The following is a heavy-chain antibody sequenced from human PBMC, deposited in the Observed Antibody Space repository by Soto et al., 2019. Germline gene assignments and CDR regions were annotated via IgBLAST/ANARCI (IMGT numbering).Heavy chain of an antibody. CDR1: GYSFTSYW. Sequence: PGESLKISCKGSGYSFTSYWISWVRQMPGKGLEWMGRIDPSDSYTNYSPSFQGHVTISADKSISTAYLQWSSLKASDTAMYYCATYHYGDYVAFDIWGQGTVVTVSS. CDR3: ATYHYGDYVAFDI. D-gene: IGHD4-17*01. CDR2: IDPSDSYT. J-gene: IGHJ3*02. V-gene: IGHV5-10-1*01.